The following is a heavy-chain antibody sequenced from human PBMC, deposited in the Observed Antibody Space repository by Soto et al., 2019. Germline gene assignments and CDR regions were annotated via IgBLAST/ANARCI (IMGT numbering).Heavy chain of an antibody. Sequence: ASVKVSCKASGYTFTSYAMHWVRQAPGQRLEWMGWINAGNGNTKYSQKLQGRVTITRDTSASTAYMELSSLRSEDTAVYYCARVPVAAAGTGAFDIWGQGTMVTVSS. CDR1: GYTFTSYA. CDR2: INAGNGNT. V-gene: IGHV1-3*01. J-gene: IGHJ3*02. CDR3: ARVPVAAAGTGAFDI. D-gene: IGHD6-13*01.